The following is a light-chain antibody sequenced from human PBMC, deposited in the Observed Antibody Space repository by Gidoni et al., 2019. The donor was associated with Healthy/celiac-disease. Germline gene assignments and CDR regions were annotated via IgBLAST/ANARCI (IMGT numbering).Light chain of an antibody. CDR2: AAS. V-gene: IGKV1-39*01. CDR3: QQGYSTPLT. J-gene: IGKJ4*01. CDR1: QSISSS. Sequence: IQMTQSPSSLSASVGDRVTITCRASQSISSSLNSYPQKPGTAPKLLIYAASSLQSGVPTRCSGRGARTDFTLTSSSLQPEDLATYYCQQGYSTPLTFGGGTKVEIK.